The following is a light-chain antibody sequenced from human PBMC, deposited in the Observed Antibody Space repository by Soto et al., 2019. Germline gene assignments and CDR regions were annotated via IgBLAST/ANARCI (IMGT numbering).Light chain of an antibody. CDR3: TSYSSSITYV. Sequence: QSALTQPPSVSGSPGQSVTISCTGTSSDVGRYNLVSWYQQPPGTAPKLMIYEVSNRPSGVPDRFSGSKSGNTASLTISGLQAEDEADYYCTSYSSSITYVFGTGTKVTV. V-gene: IGLV2-18*02. CDR2: EVS. CDR1: SSDVGRYNL. J-gene: IGLJ1*01.